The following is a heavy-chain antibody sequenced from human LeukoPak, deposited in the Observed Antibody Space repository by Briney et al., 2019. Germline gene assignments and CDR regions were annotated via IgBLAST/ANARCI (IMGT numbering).Heavy chain of an antibody. CDR1: GGSISSYY. D-gene: IGHD3-9*01. Sequence: SETLSLTCTVSGGSISSYYWSWIRQPPGNGLEWIGYIYYSGSTNYNPSLKSRVTISVDTSKNQFSLKLSSVTAADTAVYYCARGATTGYYNVKLDYWGQGTLVTVSS. V-gene: IGHV4-59*08. CDR3: ARGATTGYYNVKLDY. J-gene: IGHJ4*02. CDR2: IYYSGST.